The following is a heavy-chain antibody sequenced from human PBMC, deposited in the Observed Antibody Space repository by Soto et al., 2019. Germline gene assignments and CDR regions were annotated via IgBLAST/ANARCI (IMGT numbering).Heavy chain of an antibody. J-gene: IGHJ6*03. Sequence: PSETLSLTCTVSGGSISSGGYYWSWIRQHPGKGLEWIGYIYYSGSTYYNPSLKSRVTISVDTSKNQFSLKLSSVTAADTAVYYCARAVVPAATPYYYYYMDVWGKGTTVTVSS. D-gene: IGHD2-2*01. V-gene: IGHV4-31*03. CDR2: IYYSGST. CDR1: GGSISSGGYY. CDR3: ARAVVPAATPYYYYYMDV.